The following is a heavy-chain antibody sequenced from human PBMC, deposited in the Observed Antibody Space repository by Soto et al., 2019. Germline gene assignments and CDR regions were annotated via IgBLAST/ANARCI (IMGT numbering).Heavy chain of an antibody. J-gene: IGHJ4*02. CDR2: IYYSGST. Sequence: PSETLSLTCTVSGGSISSSSYYWGWIRQPPGKGLEWIGSIYYSGSTYYNPSLKSRVAISVDTSKNQFSLKLSSVTAADTAVYYCAREASGELLFRDEVDVDYWGQGTLVTVSS. D-gene: IGHD1-26*01. CDR1: GGSISSSSYY. CDR3: AREASGELLFRDEVDVDY. V-gene: IGHV4-39*02.